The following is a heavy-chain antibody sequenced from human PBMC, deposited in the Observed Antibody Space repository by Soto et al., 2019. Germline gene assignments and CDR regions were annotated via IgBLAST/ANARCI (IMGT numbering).Heavy chain of an antibody. CDR2: IYYSGST. CDR3: ARLELVVVVVAATSGSLTLRQGWFDP. Sequence: SETLSLTCTVSGGSISSSSYYWGWIRQPPGKGLEWIGSIYYSGSTYYNPSLKSRVTISVDTSKNQFSLKLSSVTAADTAVYYCARLELVVVVVAATSGSLTLRQGWFDPWGQGTLVTSPQ. CDR1: GGSISSSSYY. D-gene: IGHD2-15*01. J-gene: IGHJ5*02. V-gene: IGHV4-39*01.